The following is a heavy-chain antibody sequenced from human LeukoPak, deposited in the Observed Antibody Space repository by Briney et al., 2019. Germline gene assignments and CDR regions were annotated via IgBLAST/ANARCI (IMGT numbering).Heavy chain of an antibody. D-gene: IGHD3-22*01. V-gene: IGHV3-30*02. CDR1: GFTFSSYG. J-gene: IGHJ4*02. Sequence: GGSLRLSCAASGFTFSSYGMHWVRQAPGKGLEWVAFIRYDGSNKYYADSVKGRFTISRDNSKNTLYLQMNSLRAEDTAVYYCAKAHLTDYYDSSALDYWGQGTLVTVSS. CDR3: AKAHLTDYYDSSALDY. CDR2: IRYDGSNK.